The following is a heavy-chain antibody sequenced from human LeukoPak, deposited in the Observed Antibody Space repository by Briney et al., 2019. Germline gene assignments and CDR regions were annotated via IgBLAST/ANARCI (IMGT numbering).Heavy chain of an antibody. J-gene: IGHJ4*02. V-gene: IGHV3-21*01. CDR2: ISSSSSYI. CDR3: ARPTTDSSGYYG. CDR1: GFTSSSYS. D-gene: IGHD3-22*01. Sequence: GGSLRLSCAASGFTSSSYSMNWVHQAPGKGLEWVSSISSSSSYIYYADPVKGRFTISRDNAKNSLYLQMNSLRAEDTAVYYCARPTTDSSGYYGWGQGTLVTVSS.